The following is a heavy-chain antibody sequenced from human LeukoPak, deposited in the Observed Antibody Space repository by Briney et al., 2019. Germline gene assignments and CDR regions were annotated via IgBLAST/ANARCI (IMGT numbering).Heavy chain of an antibody. J-gene: IGHJ4*02. Sequence: SVKVSCKASGYTFTSYYMHWVRQAPGQGLEWMGGIIPILGTANYAQKFQGRVTITTDESTSTAYMELSSLRSEDTAVYYCARGGAFDWFHWGQGTLVTVSS. D-gene: IGHD3-9*01. CDR3: ARGGAFDWFH. V-gene: IGHV1-69*05. CDR2: IIPILGTA. CDR1: GYTFTSYY.